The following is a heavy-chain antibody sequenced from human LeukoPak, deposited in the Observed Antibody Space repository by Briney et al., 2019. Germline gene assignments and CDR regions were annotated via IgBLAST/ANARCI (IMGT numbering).Heavy chain of an antibody. V-gene: IGHV5-51*01. CDR2: IYPGDSDT. D-gene: IGHD3-3*01. J-gene: IGHJ3*02. Sequence: GESLKIPCKGSGYSFTSYWIGWVRQMPGKGLEWMGIIYPGDSDTRYSPSFQGQVTISADKSISTAYLQWSSLKASDTAMYYCARQASGSTITDAFDIWGQGTMVTVSS. CDR1: GYSFTSYW. CDR3: ARQASGSTITDAFDI.